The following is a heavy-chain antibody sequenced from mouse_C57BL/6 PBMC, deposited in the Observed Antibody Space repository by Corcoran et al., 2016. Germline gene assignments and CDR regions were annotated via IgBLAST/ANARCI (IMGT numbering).Heavy chain of an antibody. J-gene: IGHJ3*01. V-gene: IGHV13-2*01. D-gene: IGHD2-1*01. CDR3: SRGNSEGFPY. Sequence: QVQLVETGGDLVRPGNSLKLSYVTSGFTFSDYRMHWLRQPPGKRLEWIAVIPVKSDNFGANYAESVKGRFAISRDDSKSSVYLEMNRLREEDTATYFCSRGNSEGFPYWGQGTLVTVSP. CDR2: IPVKSDNFGA. CDR1: GFTFSDYR.